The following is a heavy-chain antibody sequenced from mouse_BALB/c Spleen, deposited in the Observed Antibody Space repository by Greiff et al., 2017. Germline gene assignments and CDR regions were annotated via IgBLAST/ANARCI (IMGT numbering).Heavy chain of an antibody. J-gene: IGHJ4*01. Sequence: EVKVVESGGGLVKPGGSLKLSCAASGFTFSSYAMSWVRQTPEKRLEWVATISSGGSYTYYPDSVKGRFTISRDNAKNTLYLQMSSLRSEDTAMYYCARRGYGYARDYWGQGTSVTVAS. CDR2: ISSGGSYT. D-gene: IGHD3-1*01. CDR3: ARRGYGYARDY. V-gene: IGHV5-9-3*01. CDR1: GFTFSSYA.